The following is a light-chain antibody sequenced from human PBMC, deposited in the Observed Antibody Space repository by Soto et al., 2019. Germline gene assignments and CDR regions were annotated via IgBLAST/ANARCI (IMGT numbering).Light chain of an antibody. V-gene: IGLV2-14*03. J-gene: IGLJ1*01. CDR1: SSDIGGYNY. CDR3: SSYTSNSTPLV. CDR2: DVI. Sequence: QSVLTQPASVSGSPGQSITISCTGTSSDIGGYNYVSWYQQHPGKAPKLMIYDVIHRPSGVSNRFSGSKSGNTASLTISGLQAEDEADYYCSSYTSNSTPLVFGTGTKLTVL.